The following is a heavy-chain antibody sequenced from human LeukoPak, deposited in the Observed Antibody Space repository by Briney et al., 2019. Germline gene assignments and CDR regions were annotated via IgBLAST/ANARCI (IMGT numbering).Heavy chain of an antibody. V-gene: IGHV4-30-2*01. J-gene: IGHJ4*02. Sequence: SQTLSLTCAVSGGSISSGGYSWSWIRQPPGKGLEWIGYIYHSGSTYYNPSLRGRVTISVDRSKNQFSLNLSSVTAADTAVYYCARVDSSGYYYLYFDYWGQGTQVTVSS. D-gene: IGHD3-22*01. CDR2: IYHSGST. CDR3: ARVDSSGYYYLYFDY. CDR1: GGSISSGGYS.